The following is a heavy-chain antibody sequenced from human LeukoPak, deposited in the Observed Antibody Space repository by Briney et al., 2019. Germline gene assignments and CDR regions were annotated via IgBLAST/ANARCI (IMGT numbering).Heavy chain of an antibody. J-gene: IGHJ4*02. CDR1: GYTFTSYD. Sequence: VASVKVSCKASGYTFTSYDINWVRQATGQGLEWMGWMNPNSGNTGYAQKFQGRVTMTRNTSMSTAYMELSSLRSEDTAVYYCARGPYSSVSFDYWGQGTLVTVSS. D-gene: IGHD6-19*01. V-gene: IGHV1-8*01. CDR2: MNPNSGNT. CDR3: ARGPYSSVSFDY.